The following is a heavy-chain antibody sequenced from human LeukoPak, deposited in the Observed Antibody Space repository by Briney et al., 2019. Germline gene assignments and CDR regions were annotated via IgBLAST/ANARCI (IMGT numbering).Heavy chain of an antibody. Sequence: APVKVSCKASGYTFTSYGISWVRQAPGQGLEWMGWISAYNGNTNYAQKLQGRVTMTTDTSTSTAYMELRSLRSDDTAVYYCARSLEAITHFDYRGQGTLVTVSS. CDR1: GYTFTSYG. CDR3: ARSLEAITHFDY. CDR2: ISAYNGNT. J-gene: IGHJ4*02. V-gene: IGHV1-18*01. D-gene: IGHD3-3*01.